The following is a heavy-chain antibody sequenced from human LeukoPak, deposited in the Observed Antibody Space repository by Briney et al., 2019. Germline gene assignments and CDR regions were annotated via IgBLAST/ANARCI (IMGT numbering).Heavy chain of an antibody. D-gene: IGHD4-17*01. CDR2: IYYSGST. Sequence: PSETLSLTCTVSGGSISSYYWSWIRQPPGKGLEWFGYIYYSGSTNYNPSLKSRVTISVDTSKNQFSLKLSSVTAADTAVYYCARVRRGDYGDYWYFDLWGRGTLVTVSS. V-gene: IGHV4-59*01. CDR1: GGSISSYY. CDR3: ARVRRGDYGDYWYFDL. J-gene: IGHJ2*01.